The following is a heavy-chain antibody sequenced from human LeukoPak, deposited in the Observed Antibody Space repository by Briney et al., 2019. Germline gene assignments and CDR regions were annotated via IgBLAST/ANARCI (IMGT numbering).Heavy chain of an antibody. CDR3: ARVKHYIWGSYRYVWFDP. CDR1: GGSFSGYY. Sequence: KPSETLSLTCAVYGGSFSGYYWSWLRQPPGKGLEWIGEINHSGSTNYNPSLKGRVTISVDTSKNQFSLKLSSVTAADTAVYYCARVKHYIWGSYRYVWFDPWGQGTLVTVSS. V-gene: IGHV4-34*01. J-gene: IGHJ5*02. CDR2: INHSGST. D-gene: IGHD3-16*02.